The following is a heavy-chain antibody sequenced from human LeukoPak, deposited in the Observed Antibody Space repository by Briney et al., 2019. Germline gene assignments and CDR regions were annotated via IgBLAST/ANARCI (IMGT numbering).Heavy chain of an antibody. CDR2: ISGSGGST. V-gene: IGHV3-23*01. CDR1: GFTFSSYA. D-gene: IGHD4-17*01. CDR3: QSDDYGDYDAEFDY. J-gene: IGHJ4*02. Sequence: GGSLRLSCAASGFTFSSYAMSWVRQAPGKGLEWVSAISGSGGSTYYADSVKGRFTISRDNSKNTLYLQMNSLRAEDTAVYYCQSDDYGDYDAEFDYWGQGIPVTVSS.